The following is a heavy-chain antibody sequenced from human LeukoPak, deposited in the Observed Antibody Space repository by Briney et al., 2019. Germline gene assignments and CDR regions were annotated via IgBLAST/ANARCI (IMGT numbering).Heavy chain of an antibody. CDR1: GFTFSSYA. CDR2: ISGSGGST. J-gene: IGHJ6*02. CDR3: AKDGSGYSSGWLYYYYYGMDV. V-gene: IGHV3-23*01. D-gene: IGHD6-19*01. Sequence: PGGSLRLSCAASGFTFSSYAMSWVRQAPGKGLEWVSAISGSGGSTYYADSVKGRFTISRDNSKNTLYLQMNSLRAEDTAVYYCAKDGSGYSSGWLYYYYYGMDVWGQGTTVTVSS.